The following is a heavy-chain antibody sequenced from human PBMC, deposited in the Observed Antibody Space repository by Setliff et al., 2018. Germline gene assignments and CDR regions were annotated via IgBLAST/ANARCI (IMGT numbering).Heavy chain of an antibody. D-gene: IGHD5-12*01. CDR3: IVAGNYFDY. Sequence: PGESLKISCAASGFTFSNAWMSWVRQAPGKGLEWVGRIRSKAFSYATRYTESMKGRFTISRDDSKNTAYLQMDSLNTEDTAVYYCIVAGNYFDYWGQGTLVTVSS. CDR1: GFTFSNAW. CDR2: IRSKAFSYAT. J-gene: IGHJ4*02. V-gene: IGHV3-73*01.